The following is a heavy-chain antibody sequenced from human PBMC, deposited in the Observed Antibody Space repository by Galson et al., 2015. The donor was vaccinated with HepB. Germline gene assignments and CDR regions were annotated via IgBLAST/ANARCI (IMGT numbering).Heavy chain of an antibody. CDR3: ARDAGRVHRRAGTIPDY. CDR1: GFTFSSYA. D-gene: IGHD2-2*02. Sequence: SLRLSCAASGFTFSSYAMHWVRQAPGKGLEWVADISYDGSEKYHADSVKGRFTISRDNSKNTLYLQMNSLRAEDTAVYYCARDAGRVHRRAGTIPDYWGQGTLVTVSS. J-gene: IGHJ4*02. V-gene: IGHV3-30*04. CDR2: ISYDGSEK.